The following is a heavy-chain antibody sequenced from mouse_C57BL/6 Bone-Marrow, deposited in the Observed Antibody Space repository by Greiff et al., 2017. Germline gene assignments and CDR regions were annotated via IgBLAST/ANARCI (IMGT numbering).Heavy chain of an antibody. CDR2: IHPNSGST. D-gene: IGHD5-1*01. Sequence: QVQLQQPGAELVKPGASVKLSCKASGYTFTSYWMHWVKQRPGQGLEWIGMIHPNSGSTNYNEKFKSKATLTVDKSSSTAYMQLSSLTSEDSAVXYCARGTYLYHAMDYWGQGTSVTVSS. V-gene: IGHV1-64*01. CDR1: GYTFTSYW. J-gene: IGHJ4*01. CDR3: ARGTYLYHAMDY.